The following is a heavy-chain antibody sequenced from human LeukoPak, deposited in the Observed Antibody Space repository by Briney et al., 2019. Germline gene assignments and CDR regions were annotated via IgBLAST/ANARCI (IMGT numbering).Heavy chain of an antibody. J-gene: IGHJ4*02. CDR3: ARVSGIAVAGSESYFDY. CDR2: INHSGST. D-gene: IGHD6-19*01. CDR1: GGSFRGYY. V-gene: IGHV4-34*01. Sequence: PSETLSLTCAVYGGSFRGYYWSGIRQPPGKGLEWIGEINHSGSTNYNPSLKSRVTISVDTSKNKFSLKLSSVTAADTAVYYCARVSGIAVAGSESYFDYWGQGTLVTVSS.